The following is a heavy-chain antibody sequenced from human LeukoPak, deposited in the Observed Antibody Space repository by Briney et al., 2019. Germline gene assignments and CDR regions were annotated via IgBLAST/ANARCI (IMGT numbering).Heavy chain of an antibody. J-gene: IGHJ4*02. CDR3: ARDLSFRH. CDR2: INDSGGT. Sequence: PGGSLRLSCTASGFTFGDYAMSWVRQPPGKGLEWIGEINDSGGTNYNPSLKSRVSMSADTSKNQFSLKLSSVTVADTAVYYCARDLSFRHWGQGTLVTVSS. D-gene: IGHD2/OR15-2a*01. V-gene: IGHV4-34*01. CDR1: GFTFGDYA.